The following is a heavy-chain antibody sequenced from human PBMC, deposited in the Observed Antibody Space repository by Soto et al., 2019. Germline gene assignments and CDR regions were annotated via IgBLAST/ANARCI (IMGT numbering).Heavy chain of an antibody. CDR2: INHSGST. V-gene: IGHV4-34*01. CDR3: ARVRRELLRDPRFDY. J-gene: IGHJ4*02. Sequence: SETLSLTCAVYGGSFSGYYWSWIRQPPGKGLEWIGEINHSGSTNYNPSLKSRVTISVDTSKNQFSLKLSSVTAADTAVYYCARVRRELLRDPRFDYWGQGTLVTVSS. D-gene: IGHD1-26*01. CDR1: GGSFSGYY.